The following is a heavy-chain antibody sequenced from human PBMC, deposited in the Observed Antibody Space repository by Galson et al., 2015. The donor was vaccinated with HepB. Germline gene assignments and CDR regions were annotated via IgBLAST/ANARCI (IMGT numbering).Heavy chain of an antibody. D-gene: IGHD6-13*01. CDR3: ARDSHPAAAGTGFDY. CDR2: IYYSGST. J-gene: IGHJ4*02. Sequence: SETLSLTCTVSGGSVSSGSYYWSWIRQPPGKGLEWIGYIYYSGSTNYNPSLKSRVTISVDTSKNQFSLKLSSVTAADTAVYYCARDSHPAAAGTGFDYWGQGTLVTVSS. CDR1: GGSVSSGSYY. V-gene: IGHV4-61*01.